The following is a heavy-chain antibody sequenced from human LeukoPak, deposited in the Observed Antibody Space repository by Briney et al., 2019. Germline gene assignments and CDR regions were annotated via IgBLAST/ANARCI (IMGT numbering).Heavy chain of an antibody. V-gene: IGHV1-46*01. D-gene: IGHD3-22*01. Sequence: GASVKVSCKASGYTFTNYYMHWVRQAPGQGLEWMGIINPSGGSTSYAQKFQGRVTMTTDTSTSTAYMELRSLRSDDTAVYYCARVNYYDSSGYYPSPATDYWGQGTLVTVSS. CDR1: GYTFTNYY. CDR2: INPSGGST. J-gene: IGHJ4*02. CDR3: ARVNYYDSSGYYPSPATDY.